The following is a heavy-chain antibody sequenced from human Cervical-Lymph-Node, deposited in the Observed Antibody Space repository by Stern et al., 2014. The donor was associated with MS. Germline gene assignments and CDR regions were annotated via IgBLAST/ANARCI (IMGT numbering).Heavy chain of an antibody. V-gene: IGHV3-11*01. J-gene: IGHJ4*02. CDR1: GFKFSDFY. CDR3: VRGRYMEWFFFDH. CDR2: IRSADSSI. Sequence: QLVESGCGLVKPGASLRLSCAASGFKFSDFYFSWIRQAPGQWLAWISCIRSADSSIYYAGSVKGRFTISRDNAKNEVSLQMNSLRVDDSAVYYCVRGRYMEWFFFDHWGQGTLVTVPS. D-gene: IGHD3-3*01.